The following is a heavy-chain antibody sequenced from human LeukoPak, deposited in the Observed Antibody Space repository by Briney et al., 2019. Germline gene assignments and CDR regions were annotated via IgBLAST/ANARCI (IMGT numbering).Heavy chain of an antibody. Sequence: GGSLRLSCAASGLTVSSNCMSWVRQAPGKGLEWVSFIYSGGSTYYTDSVKGRLTISRDNSKNTLYLQMNSLRAEDTAVYYCARRAGDYSHPYDYWGQGSLVTVSS. D-gene: IGHD3-22*01. J-gene: IGHJ4*02. CDR1: GLTVSSNC. CDR3: ARRAGDYSHPYDY. V-gene: IGHV3-53*01. CDR2: IYSGGST.